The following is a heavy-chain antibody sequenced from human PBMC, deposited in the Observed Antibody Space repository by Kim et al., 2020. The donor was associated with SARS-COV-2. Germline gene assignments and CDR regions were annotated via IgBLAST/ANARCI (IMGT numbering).Heavy chain of an antibody. J-gene: IGHJ6*02. CDR2: IKQDGSEK. V-gene: IGHV3-7*01. CDR1: GFTFSSYW. CDR3: ARDGGVRGRHGMDV. Sequence: GGSLRLSCAASGFTFSSYWMSWVRQAPGKGLEWVANIKQDGSEKYYVDSVKGRFTISRDNAKNSLYLQMNSLRAEDTAVYYCARDGGVRGRHGMDVWGQGTTVTVSS. D-gene: IGHD3-10*01.